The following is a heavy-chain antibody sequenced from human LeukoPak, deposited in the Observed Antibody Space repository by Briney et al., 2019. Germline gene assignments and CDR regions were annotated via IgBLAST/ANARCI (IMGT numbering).Heavy chain of an antibody. J-gene: IGHJ4*02. CDR2: IYSGGST. Sequence: PGGSLRLSCAASGFTVSSNYMSWVRQAPGKGLEWVSVIYSGGSTYYADSVKGRSTISRDNSKSTLYLQMNSLRAEDTAVYYCARAVRDDFWSKGYFDYWGQGTLVTVSS. D-gene: IGHD3-3*01. V-gene: IGHV3-53*01. CDR3: ARAVRDDFWSKGYFDY. CDR1: GFTVSSNY.